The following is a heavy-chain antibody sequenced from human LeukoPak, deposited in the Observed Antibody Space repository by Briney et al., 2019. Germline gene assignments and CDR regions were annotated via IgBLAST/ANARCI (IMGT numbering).Heavy chain of an antibody. V-gene: IGHV4-59*01. CDR1: GGSISSYY. J-gene: IGHJ4*02. Sequence: PSETLSLTCTVSGGSISSYYWSWIRQPPGKGLEWIGYIYYSGSTNYNPSLKSRVTISVDTSKNQFSLKLSSVTAADTAVYYCARSVVGYGSGSYYVNWGQGTLVTVSS. CDR3: ARSVVGYGSGSYYVN. D-gene: IGHD3-10*01. CDR2: IYYSGST.